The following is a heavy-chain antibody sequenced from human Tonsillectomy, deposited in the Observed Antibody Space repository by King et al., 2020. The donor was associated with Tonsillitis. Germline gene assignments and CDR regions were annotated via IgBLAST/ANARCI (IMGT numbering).Heavy chain of an antibody. J-gene: IGHJ4*02. CDR2: ISSSSSYI. CDR3: ARWSLGSRTWYFDY. CDR1: GFTFSTYS. V-gene: IGHV3-21*01. D-gene: IGHD2-2*01. Sequence: QLVQSGGGLVKPGGSLRLSCAASGFTFSTYSMNWVRQAPGKGLEWVSSISSSSSYIYYADSVKGRFTISRDNAKNSLFLQMNSLRAEDTAVYYCARWSLGSRTWYFDYWGQGALVTVSS.